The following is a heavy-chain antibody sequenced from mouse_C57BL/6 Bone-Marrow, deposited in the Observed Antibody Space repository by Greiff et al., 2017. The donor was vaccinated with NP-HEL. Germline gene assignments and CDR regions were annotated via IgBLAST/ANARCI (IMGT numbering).Heavy chain of an antibody. D-gene: IGHD1-1*01. CDR2: ISYDGSN. J-gene: IGHJ3*01. CDR3: ARHYGSPQAWFAY. V-gene: IGHV3-6*01. Sequence: EVGPGLVKPSQSLSLTCSVTGYSITSGYYWYWIRQSPGNKLEWMGYISYDGSNNYNPSLKNRISITRDTSKNQFFLKLNSVTTEDTATYYCARHYGSPQAWFAYWGQGTLVTVSA. CDR1: GYSITSGYY.